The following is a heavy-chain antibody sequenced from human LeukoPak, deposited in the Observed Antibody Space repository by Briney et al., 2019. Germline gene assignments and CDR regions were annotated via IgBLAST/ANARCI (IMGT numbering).Heavy chain of an antibody. J-gene: IGHJ4*02. CDR2: IYYSGST. D-gene: IGHD3-3*01. CDR1: GGSINSGGYY. CDR3: QSRFLEWLLDY. V-gene: IGHV4-39*01. Sequence: SETLSLTCTVSGGSINSGGYYWGWIRQPPGKGLEWIGSIYYSGSTYYNPSLKSRVTISVDTSKNQFSLKLSSVTAADTAIYYCQSRFLEWLLDYWGQGTLVTVSS.